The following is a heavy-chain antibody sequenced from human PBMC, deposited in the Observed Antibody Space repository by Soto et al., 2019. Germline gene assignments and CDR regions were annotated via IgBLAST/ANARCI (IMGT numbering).Heavy chain of an antibody. Sequence: GGSLRLSCAASGFTFSSYAMSWVRQAPGKGLKWVSVISGSGGSTYYADSVKGRFTISRDNSKNTLYLQMNSLRAEDTAVYYCAKDHYYGSGSYYYYYYGMDVWGQGTTVTVCS. CDR3: AKDHYYGSGSYYYYYYGMDV. CDR1: GFTFSSYA. D-gene: IGHD3-10*01. CDR2: ISGSGGST. V-gene: IGHV3-23*01. J-gene: IGHJ6*02.